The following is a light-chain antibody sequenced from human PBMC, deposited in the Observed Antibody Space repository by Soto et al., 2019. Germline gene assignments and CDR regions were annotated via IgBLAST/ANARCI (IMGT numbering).Light chain of an antibody. Sequence: QSALTQPRSVSGSPGQSVTISCAGTSSDVGGYNCVSWYQQHPGKAPQLIIYDVTQRPSGVPDRFSGSKSGNTASLSISGLQGEDEADYLYCSHSHIYAFEFGGGTKVTV. CDR2: DVT. CDR1: SSDVGGYNC. CDR3: CSHSHIYAFE. V-gene: IGLV2-11*01. J-gene: IGLJ3*02.